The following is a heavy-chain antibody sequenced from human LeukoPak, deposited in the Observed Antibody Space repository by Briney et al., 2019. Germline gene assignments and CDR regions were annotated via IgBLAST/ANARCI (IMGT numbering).Heavy chain of an antibody. CDR3: ARNYYYDSSGYYNWFDP. V-gene: IGHV4-4*07. CDR2: IYTSGST. Sequence: SETLSLTCTVSGGSISSYYWSWIRQPAGKGLEWIGRIYTSGSTNYNPSLKSRVTISVDTSKNQFSLKLSSVTAADTAVYYCARNYYYDSSGYYNWFDPWGQGTLVTVSS. D-gene: IGHD3-22*01. J-gene: IGHJ5*02. CDR1: GGSISSYY.